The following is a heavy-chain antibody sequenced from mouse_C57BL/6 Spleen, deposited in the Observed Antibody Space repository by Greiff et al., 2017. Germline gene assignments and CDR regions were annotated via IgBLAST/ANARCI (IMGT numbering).Heavy chain of an antibody. D-gene: IGHD1-1*01. CDR3: ARAITTGVAPPTEYFDV. J-gene: IGHJ1*03. V-gene: IGHV1-4*01. CDR2: INPSSGYT. Sequence: VNVVESGAELARPGASVKMSCKASGYTFTSYTMHWVKQRPGQGLEWIGYINPSSGYTKYHQKFKDKATLTADKSSSTTYMQLSSLTSEDSAVYYCARAITTGVAPPTEYFDVWGTGTTVPVSS. CDR1: GYTFTSYT.